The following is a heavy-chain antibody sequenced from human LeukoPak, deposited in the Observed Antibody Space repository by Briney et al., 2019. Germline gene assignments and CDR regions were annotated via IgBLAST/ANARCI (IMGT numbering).Heavy chain of an antibody. Sequence: GGSLRLSCAASGFTFSSYSMNWVRQAPGKGLEWVSSISSSSSYIYYADSAKGRFTISRDNAKNSLYLQMNSLRAEDTAVYYCARVGSRTGYYYMDVWGKGTTVTVSS. V-gene: IGHV3-21*01. CDR2: ISSSSSYI. CDR3: ARVGSRTGYYYMDV. CDR1: GFTFSSYS. D-gene: IGHD1-1*01. J-gene: IGHJ6*03.